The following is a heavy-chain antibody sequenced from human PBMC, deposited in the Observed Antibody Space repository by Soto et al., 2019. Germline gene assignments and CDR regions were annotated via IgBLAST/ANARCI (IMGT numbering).Heavy chain of an antibody. Sequence: EASVKVSCKASGGTFSSYAISWVRQAPGQGLEWMGGIIPIFGTANYAQKFQGRVTITADESTSTAYMELSSLRSEDTAVYYCARGIDYYGSGSYSYYGMDVWGQGTTVTVSS. CDR3: ARGIDYYGSGSYSYYGMDV. D-gene: IGHD3-10*01. CDR1: GGTFSSYA. J-gene: IGHJ6*02. V-gene: IGHV1-69*13. CDR2: IIPIFGTA.